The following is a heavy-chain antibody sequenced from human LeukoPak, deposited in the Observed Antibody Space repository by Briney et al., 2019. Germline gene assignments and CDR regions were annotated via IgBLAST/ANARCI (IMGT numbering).Heavy chain of an antibody. V-gene: IGHV1-18*01. CDR3: ARVLREQDFDY. CDR2: ISAYNGNT. J-gene: IGHJ4*02. CDR1: GYTFTSYG. D-gene: IGHD1-26*01. Sequence: GASVKDSCKASGYTFTSYGISWVRPAPGQGLEWMGWISAYNGNTNYAQKLQGRVTMTTNTSTSTAYMELRSLRSDDTAVYYCARVLREQDFDYWGQGTLVTVSS.